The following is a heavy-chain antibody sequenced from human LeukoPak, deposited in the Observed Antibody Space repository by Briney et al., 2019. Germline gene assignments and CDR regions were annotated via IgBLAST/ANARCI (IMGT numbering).Heavy chain of an antibody. CDR1: GGSISGGSYY. D-gene: IGHD5-12*01. CDR2: IYTSGST. J-gene: IGHJ4*02. CDR3: ARLPGYSGYDFVY. Sequence: SQTLSLTCTVSGGSISGGSYYWSWIRQPAGKGLEWIGRIYTSGSTNYNPSLKSRVTISVDTSKNQFSLKLSSVTAADTAVYYCARLPGYSGYDFVYWGQGTLVTVSS. V-gene: IGHV4-61*02.